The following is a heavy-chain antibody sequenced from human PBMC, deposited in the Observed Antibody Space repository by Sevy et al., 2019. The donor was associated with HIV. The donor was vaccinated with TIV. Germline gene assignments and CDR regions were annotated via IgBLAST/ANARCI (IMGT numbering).Heavy chain of an antibody. D-gene: IGHD3-10*01. V-gene: IGHV1-69*13. J-gene: IGHJ6*02. Sequence: ASVKVSCKASGGTFSSYAISWVRQAPGQGLEWMGGIIPIFGTANYAQKFQGRVTITADESTSTAYMELSSLRSDDTAVYYCARGPMVRGVSYYYYYYGMDVWGQGTTVTVSS. CDR1: GGTFSSYA. CDR2: IIPIFGTA. CDR3: ARGPMVRGVSYYYYYYGMDV.